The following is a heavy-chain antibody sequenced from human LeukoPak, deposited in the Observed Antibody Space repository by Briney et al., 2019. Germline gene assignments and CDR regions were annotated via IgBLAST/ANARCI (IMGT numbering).Heavy chain of an antibody. J-gene: IGHJ4*02. V-gene: IGHV1-2*06. Sequence: WASVRVSCKASGYTFTSYYMHWVRQAPGQGLEWMGRINPNSGGTNYAQKFQGRVTMTRDTSISTAYMELSRLRSDDTAVYYCARAPKLVPAAYDYWGQGTLVTVSS. CDR2: INPNSGGT. D-gene: IGHD2-2*01. CDR3: ARAPKLVPAAYDY. CDR1: GYTFTSYY.